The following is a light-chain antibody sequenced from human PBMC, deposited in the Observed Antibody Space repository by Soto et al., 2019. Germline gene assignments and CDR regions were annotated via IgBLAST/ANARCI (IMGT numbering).Light chain of an antibody. CDR1: QSISNS. J-gene: IGKJ1*01. CDR3: QQYKMYPWT. Sequence: DIQMTQSPSTLSASVGDRVTITCRASQSISNSLAWYQQKPGKAPNLLIYGASILESGVPSRFSGSGFGTEFTVTISSLQPDDFATYYCQQYKMYPWTFGQWTKVEIQ. CDR2: GAS. V-gene: IGKV1-5*03.